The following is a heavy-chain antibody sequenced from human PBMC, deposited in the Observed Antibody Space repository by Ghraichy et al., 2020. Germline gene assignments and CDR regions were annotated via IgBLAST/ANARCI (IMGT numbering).Heavy chain of an antibody. CDR3: AVVSFGVVRGRPGYFYYYGMDV. CDR2: IIPIFGTA. J-gene: IGHJ6*02. V-gene: IGHV1-69*13. D-gene: IGHD3-3*01. Sequence: SVKVSCKGSGGTFNTYAVYWVRQAPEQGLEWMGGIIPIFGTANYAQRFQGRVRITADESTITAYMELSSLRSEDTAVYYCAVVSFGVVRGRPGYFYYYGMDVWGQGTTVTVSS. CDR1: GGTFNTYA.